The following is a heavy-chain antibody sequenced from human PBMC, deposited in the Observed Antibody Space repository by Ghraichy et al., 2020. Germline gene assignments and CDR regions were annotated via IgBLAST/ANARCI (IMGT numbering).Heavy chain of an antibody. D-gene: IGHD3-22*01. J-gene: IGHJ4*02. CDR2: ICGSGGST. CDR1: GFTFSSYA. Sequence: GGSLRLSCAASGFTFSSYAMSWVRQAPGKGLEWVSAICGSGGSTYSADFVKGLSIISRDNYNNTLYLQINSLRAEDTAVYYCAMQREGLDDSIGPVDYWGQGTLVTGSS. V-gene: IGHV3-23*01. CDR3: AMQREGLDDSIGPVDY.